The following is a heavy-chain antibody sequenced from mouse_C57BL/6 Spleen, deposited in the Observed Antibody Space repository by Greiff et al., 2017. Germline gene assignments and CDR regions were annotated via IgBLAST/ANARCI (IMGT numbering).Heavy chain of an antibody. V-gene: IGHV1-80*01. Sequence: VQLQESGAELVKPGASVKISCKASGYAFSSYWMNWVKQRPGKGLEWIGQIYPGDGDTNYNGKFKGKATLTADKSSSTAYMQLSSLTSEDSAVXFCARGHYYGSPGYFDVWGTGTTVTVSS. J-gene: IGHJ1*03. CDR1: GYAFSSYW. CDR2: IYPGDGDT. CDR3: ARGHYYGSPGYFDV. D-gene: IGHD1-1*01.